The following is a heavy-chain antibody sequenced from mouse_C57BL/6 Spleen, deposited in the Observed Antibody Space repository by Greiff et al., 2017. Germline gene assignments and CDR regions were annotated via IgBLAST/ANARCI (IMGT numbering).Heavy chain of an antibody. D-gene: IGHD2-5*01. CDR2: IHPNSGST. CDR1: GYTFTSCW. J-gene: IGHJ3*01. V-gene: IGHV1-64*01. CDR3: ARQDSNAGVGY. Sequence: VQLQQPGAELIKPGASVKLSCKASGYTFTSCWMQWVKQRPGQGLEWIGMIHPNSGSTNYNEKFKSKATLTVDKSSSTAYMQLSSLTSEDSAVYYCARQDSNAGVGYWGHGALVTVSA.